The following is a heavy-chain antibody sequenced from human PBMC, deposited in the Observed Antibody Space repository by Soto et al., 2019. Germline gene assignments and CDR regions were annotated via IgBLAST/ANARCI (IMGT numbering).Heavy chain of an antibody. CDR3: ARGGYTYGYGREY. CDR1: GYTFTAYY. CDR2: INPNSGDT. D-gene: IGHD5-18*01. J-gene: IGHJ4*02. Sequence: QVQLVQSGAEVKKLGASVKVSCKASGYTFTAYYIHWVRQAPGQGLEWVGWINPNSGDTNYAQRFQGWVTMTGDTSVSTAYMDMTRLRSADTAVYYFARGGYTYGYGREYWGQGTLVTVSS. V-gene: IGHV1-2*04.